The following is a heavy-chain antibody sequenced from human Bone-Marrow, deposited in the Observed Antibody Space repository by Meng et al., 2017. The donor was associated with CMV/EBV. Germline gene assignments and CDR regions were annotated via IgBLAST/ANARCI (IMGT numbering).Heavy chain of an antibody. Sequence: SETLSLTCTVSGGSISSYYWSWIRQPPGKGLEWIGYIYYSGSTNYNPSLKSRVTISVDTSKNQFSLKLSSVTAADTAVYYCAGGGSSWYYFDDWGQGTLVTVSS. V-gene: IGHV4-59*01. CDR3: AGGGSSWYYFDD. CDR2: IYYSGST. CDR1: GGSISSYY. J-gene: IGHJ4*02. D-gene: IGHD6-13*01.